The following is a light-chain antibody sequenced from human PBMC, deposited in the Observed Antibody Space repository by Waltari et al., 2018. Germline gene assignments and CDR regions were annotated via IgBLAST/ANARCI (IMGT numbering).Light chain of an antibody. J-gene: IGKJ1*01. Sequence: MTQSPSSLSASVGDRVTITCRASQSISNFLNWYQQKPGQAPRLLIYGASTRAAGIPARFSGSGSGTEFTLTISSLQSEDLAVYYCQQYNIWPPWTFGQGTKVEIK. CDR2: GAS. CDR3: QQYNIWPPWT. V-gene: IGKV3-15*01. CDR1: QSISNF.